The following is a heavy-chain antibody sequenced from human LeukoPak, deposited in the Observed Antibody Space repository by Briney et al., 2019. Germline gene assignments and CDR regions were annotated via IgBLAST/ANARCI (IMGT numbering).Heavy chain of an antibody. CDR2: IIPIFGTA. CDR3: ARSLLWFGELSPNWFDP. V-gene: IGHV1-69*05. D-gene: IGHD3-10*01. CDR1: GGTFSSYA. J-gene: IGHJ5*02. Sequence: ASVKVSCKASGGTFSSYAISWVRQAPGQGLEWMGGIIPIFGTANYAQKFQGRVTIATDESTSTAYMELSSLRSEDTAVYYCARSLLWFGELSPNWFDPWGQGTLVTVSS.